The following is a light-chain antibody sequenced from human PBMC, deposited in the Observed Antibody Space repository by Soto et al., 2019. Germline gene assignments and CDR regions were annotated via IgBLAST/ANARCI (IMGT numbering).Light chain of an antibody. V-gene: IGKV3-15*01. CDR3: QQYNTWHPKMA. CDR1: QSVSSD. Sequence: VVTQSPATLSVLPGATATLSCRASQSVSSDLAWYQQRPGQAPRLLVYGASTRATGIPARFRGSWSGTECRLSISSLQSEDFATYYCQQYNTWHPKMAFGRGTKVEIK. CDR2: GAS. J-gene: IGKJ1*01.